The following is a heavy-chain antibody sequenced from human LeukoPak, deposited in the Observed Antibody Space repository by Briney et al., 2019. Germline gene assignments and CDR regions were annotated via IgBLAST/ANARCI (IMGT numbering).Heavy chain of an antibody. CDR2: IGISITTT. CDR1: GFTFSGSA. V-gene: IGHV3-48*04. J-gene: IGHJ3*02. CDR3: ARDSVLRGLGAFDI. Sequence: PGGSLRLSCAASGFTFSGSAMHWVRQAPGKGLEWVSYIGISITTTYYADSVKGRFTISRDNAKNSLYLQMNSLRAEDTAVYYCARDSVLRGLGAFDIWGQGTKVTVSS. D-gene: IGHD3-10*01.